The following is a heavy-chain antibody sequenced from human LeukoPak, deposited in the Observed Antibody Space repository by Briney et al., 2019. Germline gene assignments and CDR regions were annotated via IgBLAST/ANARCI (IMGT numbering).Heavy chain of an antibody. V-gene: IGHV3-11*06. Sequence: GGSLRLSCVVSGFTFSDYYMSWIRQAPGKELEWVSYISSASSTYTNYADSVKGRFTISRDNAKNSLYLQLNSLRAEDTAVYYCARTTTSWFFDYWGQGTLVTVSS. CDR1: GFTFSDYY. CDR2: ISSASSTYT. D-gene: IGHD1-14*01. CDR3: ARTTTSWFFDY. J-gene: IGHJ4*02.